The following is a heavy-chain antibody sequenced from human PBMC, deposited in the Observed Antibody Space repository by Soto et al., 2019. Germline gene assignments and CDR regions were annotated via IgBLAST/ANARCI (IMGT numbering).Heavy chain of an antibody. V-gene: IGHV1-69*13. CDR3: ARGVFSYYYDSSGLDAFDI. Sequence: GASVKVSFKASGGTLSSYAISWVRQAPGQRLEWMGGIIPIFGTANYAQKFQGRVTITADESTSTAYMELSSLRSEDTAVYYCARGVFSYYYDSSGLDAFDIWGQGTMVTVSS. J-gene: IGHJ3*02. CDR2: IIPIFGTA. CDR1: GGTLSSYA. D-gene: IGHD3-22*01.